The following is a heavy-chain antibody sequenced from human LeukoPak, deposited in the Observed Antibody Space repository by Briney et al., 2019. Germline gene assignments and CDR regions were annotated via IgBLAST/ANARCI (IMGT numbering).Heavy chain of an antibody. V-gene: IGHV4-39*01. CDR3: ARHVGSWGQSDY. J-gene: IGHJ4*02. D-gene: IGHD7-27*01. Sequence: SETLSLACTVSGGSISSTFYYWGWIRQPPGKGLEWIGTIYYSGSTYYNPSLKSRVFISVDTSKNQFSLKLSSVTAADTAVYYCARHVGSWGQSDYWGQGTLVTVSS. CDR1: GGSISSTFYY. CDR2: IYYSGST.